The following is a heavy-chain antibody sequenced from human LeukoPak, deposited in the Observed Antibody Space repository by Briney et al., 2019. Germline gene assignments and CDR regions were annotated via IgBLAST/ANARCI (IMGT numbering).Heavy chain of an antibody. CDR1: GYTFTSYG. V-gene: IGHV1-18*01. CDR2: ISAKKGNT. D-gene: IGHD6-19*01. Sequence: ASVKVSCKASGYTFTSYGISWVRQAPGQGLEWMGWISAKKGNTDYAQKLQGRVTITTDTSTSTAYMELRSLRSDDTAVYYCARDMYSSGRVPFDYWGQGTLVTVSS. J-gene: IGHJ4*02. CDR3: ARDMYSSGRVPFDY.